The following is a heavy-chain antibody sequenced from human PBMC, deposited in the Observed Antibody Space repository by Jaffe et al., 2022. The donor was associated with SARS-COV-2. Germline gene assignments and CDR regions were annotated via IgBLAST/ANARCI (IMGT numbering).Heavy chain of an antibody. V-gene: IGHV1-2*06. CDR2: INPNSGGT. CDR1: GYTFTGYY. CDR3: ARIGPSIAAAGLYYYYGMDV. J-gene: IGHJ6*02. D-gene: IGHD6-13*01. Sequence: QVQLVQSGAEVKKPGASVKVSCKASGYTFTGYYMHWVRQAPGQGLEWMGRINPNSGGTNYAQKFQGRVTMTRDTSISTAYMELSRLRSDDTAVYYCARIGPSIAAAGLYYYYGMDVWGQGTTVTVSS.